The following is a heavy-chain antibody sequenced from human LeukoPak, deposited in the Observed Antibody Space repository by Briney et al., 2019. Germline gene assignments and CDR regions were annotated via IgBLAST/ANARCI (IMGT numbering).Heavy chain of an antibody. CDR2: IYFSGST. CDR3: ARAGYCSSTSCYPRGWFDP. Sequence: SETLSLTCTVSGGSISSYYWSWIRQPPGKGLEWIGYIYFSGSTNYNPSLKSRVTISVDTSKNHFSLKLSSVTAADTAVYYCARAGYCSSTSCYPRGWFDPWGQGMLVTVSS. D-gene: IGHD2-2*01. CDR1: GGSISSYY. J-gene: IGHJ5*02. V-gene: IGHV4-59*01.